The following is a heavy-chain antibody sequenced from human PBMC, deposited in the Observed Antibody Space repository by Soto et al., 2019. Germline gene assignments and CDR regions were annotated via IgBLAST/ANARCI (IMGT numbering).Heavy chain of an antibody. CDR2: IYSGGST. J-gene: IGHJ4*02. CDR1: GFPAGGND. D-gene: IGHD3-10*01. Sequence: GGSLRLSCGAAGFPAGGNDRTWVRKAPGKGLEWVSVIYSGGSTYYADSVKGRFTISRDNSKNTLYLQMNSLRVEDTAVYYCAITTYGSGSYSDYWGQGTPVTVSS. V-gene: IGHV3-66*01. CDR3: AITTYGSGSYSDY.